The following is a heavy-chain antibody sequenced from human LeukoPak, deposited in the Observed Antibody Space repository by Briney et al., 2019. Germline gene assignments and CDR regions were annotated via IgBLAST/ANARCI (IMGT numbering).Heavy chain of an antibody. CDR3: ARDSSTQYHSSSWYWHWFDP. CDR1: GGSISSYY. CDR2: IYSSGST. V-gene: IGHV4-59*01. D-gene: IGHD6-13*01. J-gene: IGHJ5*02. Sequence: SDTLSLTYTVSGGSISSYYWSWIRQPPGKGLEWIGYIYSSGSTNYNPSLKSRVTISVDTSKNQFSLKLSSVTAADTAVYYCARDSSTQYHSSSWYWHWFDPWGQGTLVTVSS.